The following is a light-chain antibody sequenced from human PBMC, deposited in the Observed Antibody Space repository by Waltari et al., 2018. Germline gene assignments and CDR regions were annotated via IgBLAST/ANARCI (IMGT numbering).Light chain of an antibody. CDR1: NLGSKS. CDR3: QVWDDSSDRVV. Sequence: SSVLTQPPSVSVAPTTTATITCGGNNLGSKSVHWYQQRPGQAPVLVVYNDNNRPSGIPARFFGSNSGSTATLTINRVEAGDEADYFCQVWDDSSDRVVFGEGTKLTVL. J-gene: IGLJ2*01. CDR2: NDN. V-gene: IGLV3-21*03.